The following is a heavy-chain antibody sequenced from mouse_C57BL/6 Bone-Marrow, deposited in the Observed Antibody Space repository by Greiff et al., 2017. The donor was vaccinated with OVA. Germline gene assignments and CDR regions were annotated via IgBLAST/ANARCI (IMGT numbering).Heavy chain of an antibody. D-gene: IGHD2-3*01. CDR3: TRYYDGYAWFAY. Sequence: VQLKESGTVLARPGASVKMSCKTSGYTFTSYWMHWVKQRPGQGLEWIGAIYPGNSDTSYNQKFKGKATLTAVTSASTAYMELSSLTNEDSAVYYCTRYYDGYAWFAYWGQGTLVTVSA. J-gene: IGHJ3*01. CDR1: GYTFTSYW. V-gene: IGHV1-5*01. CDR2: IYPGNSDT.